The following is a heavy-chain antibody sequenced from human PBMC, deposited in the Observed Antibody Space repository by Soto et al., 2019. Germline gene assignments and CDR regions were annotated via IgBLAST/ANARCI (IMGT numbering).Heavy chain of an antibody. V-gene: IGHV1-18*01. Sequence: ASVKVSCKASGYTFTSYGISWVRQAPGQGLEWMGWISAYNGNTNYAQKLQGRVTMTTDTSTSTAYMGLRSLRSDDTAVYYCARDHSYSSGWYYSDGYYYYGMDVWGQGTTVTVSS. D-gene: IGHD6-19*01. J-gene: IGHJ6*02. CDR1: GYTFTSYG. CDR3: ARDHSYSSGWYYSDGYYYYGMDV. CDR2: ISAYNGNT.